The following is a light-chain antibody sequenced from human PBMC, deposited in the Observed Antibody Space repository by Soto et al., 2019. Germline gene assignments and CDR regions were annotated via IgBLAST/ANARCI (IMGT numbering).Light chain of an antibody. V-gene: IGLV2-14*01. CDR1: SSDVGGYNY. CDR3: SSYTSGSTYV. J-gene: IGLJ1*01. Sequence: QSALTQPASVSGSPGQSITISCTGTSSDVGGYNYVSWYQQHPGKAPKLIIYEVSNRPSEISNRFSGSKSGNTASLTISGLQAEDEADYYCSSYTSGSTYVFGTRTKVTV. CDR2: EVS.